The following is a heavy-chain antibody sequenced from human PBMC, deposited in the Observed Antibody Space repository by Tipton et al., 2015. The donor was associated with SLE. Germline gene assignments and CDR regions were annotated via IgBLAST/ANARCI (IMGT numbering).Heavy chain of an antibody. V-gene: IGHV4-59*08. CDR3: ARGYCSSGSCQRGYYFDY. CDR1: GGSISSYY. Sequence: TLSLTCTVSGGSISSYYWSWIRQPPGKGLEWIGEINHSGSTNYNPSLKSRVTISVDTSKNQFSLKLSSVTAADTAVYHCARGYCSSGSCQRGYYFDYWGQGTLVTVSS. J-gene: IGHJ4*02. D-gene: IGHD2-15*01. CDR2: INHSGST.